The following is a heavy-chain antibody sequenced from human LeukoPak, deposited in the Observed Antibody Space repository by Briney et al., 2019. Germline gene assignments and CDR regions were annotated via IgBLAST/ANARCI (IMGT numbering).Heavy chain of an antibody. CDR3: AKVSYGATVTTND. CDR2: ISGSGGST. J-gene: IGHJ4*02. Sequence: PGGSLRLSCAASGFTFSSYAMSWVRQAPGKGLEWVSAISGSGGSTYYADSVKGRFTLSRDNSRNTLYLQMNSLRVEGTAVYYCAKVSYGATVTTNDWGQGTLVTVSS. D-gene: IGHD4-17*01. V-gene: IGHV3-23*01. CDR1: GFTFSSYA.